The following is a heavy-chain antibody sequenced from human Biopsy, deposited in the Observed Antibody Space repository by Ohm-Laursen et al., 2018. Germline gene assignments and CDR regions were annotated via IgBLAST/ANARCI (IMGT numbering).Heavy chain of an antibody. V-gene: IGHV4-38-2*01. Sequence: LRLSCAASGFTFSSYTMSWIRQPPGKGLEWIGSIFYRGSTHYKPSLKSRVNISVDTSKNQFSLKLNSVTAADTAVYYCARDYDTSGYYYVSWGQGTLVTVSS. J-gene: IGHJ5*02. CDR3: ARDYDTSGYYYVS. CDR1: GFTFSSYT. CDR2: IFYRGST. D-gene: IGHD3-22*01.